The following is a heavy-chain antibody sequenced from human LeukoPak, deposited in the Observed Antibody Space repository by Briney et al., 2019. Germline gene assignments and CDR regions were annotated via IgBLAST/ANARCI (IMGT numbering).Heavy chain of an antibody. CDR2: FYYSGST. J-gene: IGHJ3*02. CDR1: GGSINSYY. V-gene: IGHV4-59*01. Sequence: SETLSLTCTVSGGSINSYYWSWIRQPPGKGLEWIGYFYYSGSTNYNPSLKSRVTISVDTSKNQFSLKLSSVTAADTAVYYCARLVAVPAGDAFDIWGQGTMVTVSS. D-gene: IGHD2-21*02. CDR3: ARLVAVPAGDAFDI.